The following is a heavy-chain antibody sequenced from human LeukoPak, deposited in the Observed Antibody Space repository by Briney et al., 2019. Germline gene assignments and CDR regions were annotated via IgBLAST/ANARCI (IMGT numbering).Heavy chain of an antibody. J-gene: IGHJ4*02. V-gene: IGHV4-59*01. CDR3: ARTGRWLQLGFDY. CDR1: GGSFTAYY. Sequence: SETLSLTCAVSGGSFTAYYWSWIRQPPGEGLEWIGYVYYSGSTNYNPSLKSRVTISGDTSKNQFSLKLRSVTAADTAVYYCARTGRWLQLGFDYWGPGTLVTVSS. D-gene: IGHD5-24*01. CDR2: VYYSGST.